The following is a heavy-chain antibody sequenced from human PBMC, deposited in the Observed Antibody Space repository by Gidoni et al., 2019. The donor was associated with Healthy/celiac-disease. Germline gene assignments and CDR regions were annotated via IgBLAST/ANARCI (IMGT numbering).Heavy chain of an antibody. Sequence: QVQLVESGGGGVQPGRSLRRSCAASGVTVSSYGMHWVRQAPGKGLEWVAVISYDGSNKYYADSVKGRFTISRDNSKNTLYLQMNSLRAEDTAVYYCAKVGRWLQSPFDYWGQGTLVTVSS. CDR3: AKVGRWLQSPFDY. CDR2: ISYDGSNK. D-gene: IGHD5-12*01. V-gene: IGHV3-30*18. CDR1: GVTVSSYG. J-gene: IGHJ4*02.